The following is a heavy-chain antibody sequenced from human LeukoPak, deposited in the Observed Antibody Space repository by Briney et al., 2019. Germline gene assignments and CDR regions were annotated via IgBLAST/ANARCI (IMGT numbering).Heavy chain of an antibody. Sequence: SETLSLTCTVSGGSISSYYWSWIRQPAGKGLEWIGRIYTSGSTNYNPSLKSRVTMSVDTSKNQFSLKLSSVTAADTAVYYCARGSKEYDFWSGYLSRGNWFDPWGQGTLVTVSS. V-gene: IGHV4-4*07. CDR3: ARGSKEYDFWSGYLSRGNWFDP. CDR1: GGSISSYY. CDR2: IYTSGST. D-gene: IGHD3-3*01. J-gene: IGHJ5*02.